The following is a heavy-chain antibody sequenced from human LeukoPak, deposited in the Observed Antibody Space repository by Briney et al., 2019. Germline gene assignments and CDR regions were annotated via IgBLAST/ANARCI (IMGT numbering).Heavy chain of an antibody. CDR2: INHSGST. CDR3: AKVGPGITLLLYYGMDV. V-gene: IGHV4-34*01. Sequence: KPSETLSLTCAVYGGSFSGYYWSWIRQPPGKGLEWIGEINHSGSTNYNPSLKSRVTISVDTSKNQFSLKLSSVTAADTAVYYCAKVGPGITLLLYYGMDVWGQGTTVTVSS. J-gene: IGHJ6*02. CDR1: GGSFSGYY. D-gene: IGHD3-22*01.